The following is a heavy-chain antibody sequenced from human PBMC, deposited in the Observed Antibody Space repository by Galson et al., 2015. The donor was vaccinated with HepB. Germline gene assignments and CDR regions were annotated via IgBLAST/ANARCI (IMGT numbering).Heavy chain of an antibody. J-gene: IGHJ6*04. CDR1: GFTFTTYT. V-gene: IGHV3-23*01. Sequence: SLRLSCAASGFTFTTYTMTWIRQAPGKGLEWVSSFSKSGGTSYADSVKGRFTISRDNSKSTLYLQMNSLRVEDTAVYYCARLPRSNPGGVWGKGTTVTVSS. CDR2: FSKSGGT. D-gene: IGHD4-11*01. CDR3: ARLPRSNPGGV.